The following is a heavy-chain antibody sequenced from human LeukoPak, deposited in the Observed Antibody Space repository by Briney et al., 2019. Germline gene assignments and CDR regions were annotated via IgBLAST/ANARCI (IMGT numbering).Heavy chain of an antibody. J-gene: IGHJ3*02. D-gene: IGHD3-10*01. CDR3: ARELVSMVRGVIWAFDI. CDR2: ISYDGSNK. Sequence: GGSLRLSCAASGFTFSSYAMHWVRQAPGKGLEWVAVISYDGSNKYYADSVKGRFTISRDNSKNTLYLQMNSLRAEDTAVYYCARELVSMVRGVIWAFDIWGQGTMVTVSS. V-gene: IGHV3-30-3*01. CDR1: GFTFSSYA.